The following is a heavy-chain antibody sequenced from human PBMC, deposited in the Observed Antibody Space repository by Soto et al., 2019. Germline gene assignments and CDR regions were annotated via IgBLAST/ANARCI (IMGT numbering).Heavy chain of an antibody. D-gene: IGHD2-8*01. J-gene: IGHJ4*02. CDR1: GGSVSSGPYH. V-gene: IGHV4-61*01. CDR3: MRSHGAY. Sequence: QVQLQESGPGLVKTSETLSLTGTVSGGSVSSGPYHWTWVRQPPRKGLECLGHISYSGTANYTPCLRGRGTMATDTSINQFSLRLTSVTAADTAVYYCMRSHGAYWGQGALVTVSP. CDR2: ISYSGTA.